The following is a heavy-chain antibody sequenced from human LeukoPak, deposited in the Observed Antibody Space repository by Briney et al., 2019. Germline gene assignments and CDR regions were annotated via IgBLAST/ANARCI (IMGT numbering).Heavy chain of an antibody. CDR1: GGSISSGGSIGSFY. V-gene: IGHV4-61*02. Sequence: SQTLSLTCTVSGGSISSGGSIGSFYWTWIRQPAGKGLEWIGRIDAAGRTNYNPSLRGPVTISVDTSKNQFPLRLSSVTAADAAVYYCARDRITGATRDFYYYYMDVWGKGTTVTVSS. D-gene: IGHD7-27*01. CDR3: ARDRITGATRDFYYYYMDV. CDR2: IDAAGRT. J-gene: IGHJ6*03.